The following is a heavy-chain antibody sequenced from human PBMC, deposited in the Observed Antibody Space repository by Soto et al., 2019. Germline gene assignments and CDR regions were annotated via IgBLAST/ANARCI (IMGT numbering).Heavy chain of an antibody. CDR2: IITITATA. Sequence: QVQLVQSGAEVKKPGSSVKVSCKASGGTFGSYAISWVRQAPGQGLEWMGGIITITATANYAQKFQGRVTITADESTSTASMQLSSLRSEDTAVYYCARSQGSSTSLEIYYYYYYGMDVWGQGTTVTVSS. CDR3: ARSQGSSTSLEIYYYYYYGMDV. CDR1: GGTFGSYA. V-gene: IGHV1-69*01. D-gene: IGHD2-2*01. J-gene: IGHJ6*02.